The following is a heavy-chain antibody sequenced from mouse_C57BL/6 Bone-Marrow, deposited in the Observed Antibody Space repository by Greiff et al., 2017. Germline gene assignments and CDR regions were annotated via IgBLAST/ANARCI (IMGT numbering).Heavy chain of an antibody. CDR3: ARRGDYYARDY. J-gene: IGHJ4*01. CDR2: ISSGGSYT. V-gene: IGHV5-6*01. Sequence: EVHLVESGGDLVKPGGSLKLSCAASGFTFSSYGMSWVRQTPDKRLEWVATISSGGSYTYDPDSVKGRFTISWDNAKNTRYLQMSSLESEETAMYYCARRGDYYARDYWGQGTSVTVSS. CDR1: GFTFSSYG.